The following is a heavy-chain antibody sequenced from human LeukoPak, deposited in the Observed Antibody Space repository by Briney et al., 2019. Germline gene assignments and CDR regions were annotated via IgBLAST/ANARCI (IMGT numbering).Heavy chain of an antibody. CDR1: GFTFSSYA. CDR3: AKEEEWELLSYLDY. Sequence: PGGSLRLSCAASGFTFSSYAMSWVRPAPGGGWGGGSAISSSGGSTYYADSVKGRFTISRDNSKNTLYLQMNSLRAEDTAVYYCAKEEEWELLSYLDYWGQGTLVTVSS. D-gene: IGHD1-26*01. CDR2: ISSSGGST. V-gene: IGHV3-23*01. J-gene: IGHJ4*02.